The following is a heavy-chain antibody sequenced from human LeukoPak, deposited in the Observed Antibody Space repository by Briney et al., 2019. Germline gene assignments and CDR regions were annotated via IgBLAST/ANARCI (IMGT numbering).Heavy chain of an antibody. J-gene: IGHJ6*02. CDR3: ARDRQQLVPLYYYYGMDV. CDR2: ISAYNGNT. Sequence: AASVKVSCKASGYTFTSYGISWVRQAPGQGLEWMGWISAYNGNTNYAQKLQGRVTMTTDTSTSTAYMELRSLRSDDTAVYYCARDRQQLVPLYYYYGMDVWGQGTTVTVSS. V-gene: IGHV1-18*01. CDR1: GYTFTSYG. D-gene: IGHD6-13*01.